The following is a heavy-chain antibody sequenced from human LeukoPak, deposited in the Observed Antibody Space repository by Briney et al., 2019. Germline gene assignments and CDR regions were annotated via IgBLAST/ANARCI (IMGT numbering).Heavy chain of an antibody. V-gene: IGHV1-69*04. J-gene: IGHJ4*02. CDR2: IIPIFGIA. D-gene: IGHD6-19*01. CDR3: ARVGRLGGWYYFDY. CDR1: GGTFSSYA. Sequence: SVTVSCKASGGTFSSYAISWVRQAPGQGLEWMGRIIPIFGIANYAQKFQGRVTITADKSTSTAYMELSSLRSEDTAVYYCARVGRLGGWYYFDYWGQGTLVTVSS.